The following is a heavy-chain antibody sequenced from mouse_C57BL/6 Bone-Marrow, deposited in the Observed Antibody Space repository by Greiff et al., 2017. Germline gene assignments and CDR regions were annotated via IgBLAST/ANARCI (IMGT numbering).Heavy chain of an antibody. CDR3: TRWGGSSNY. CDR2: IDPETGGT. J-gene: IGHJ2*01. CDR1: GYTFTDYE. D-gene: IGHD1-1*01. Sequence: LVESGAELVRPGASVTLSCKASGYTFTDYEMHWVKQTPVHGLEWIGAIDPETGGTAYNQKFKGKAILTADKSSSTAYMELRSLTSEDSAVYYCTRWGGSSNYWGQGTTLTVSS. V-gene: IGHV1-15*01.